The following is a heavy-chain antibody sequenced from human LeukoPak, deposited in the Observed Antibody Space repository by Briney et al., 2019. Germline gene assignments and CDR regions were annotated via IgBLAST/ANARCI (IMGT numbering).Heavy chain of an antibody. V-gene: IGHV3-9*01. Sequence: GGSLRLSCAASGFTFDDYAMHWVRQAPGKGLEWVSGISWNSGSIGYADSVKGRFTISRDNAKNTLSLQMSSLRVEDTALYYCARGTFSPQGSYYGHWGQGTRVTVSS. D-gene: IGHD3-10*01. CDR1: GFTFDDYA. CDR3: ARGTFSPQGSYYGH. J-gene: IGHJ4*02. CDR2: ISWNSGSI.